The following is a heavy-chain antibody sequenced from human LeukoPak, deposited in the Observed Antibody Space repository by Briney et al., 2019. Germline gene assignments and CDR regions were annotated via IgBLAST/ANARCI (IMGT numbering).Heavy chain of an antibody. V-gene: IGHV4-4*02. CDR1: GASISSTNW. Sequence: SETLSLTCAVSGASISSTNWWSWVRQPPGKGLEWIGEIYHSGSTNYHPSLKSRVTISVDKPKNQLSLRLSSVTAADTAVYYCAMGRGVFDYWGQGTLVTVSS. D-gene: IGHD3-10*01. CDR2: IYHSGST. CDR3: AMGRGVFDY. J-gene: IGHJ4*02.